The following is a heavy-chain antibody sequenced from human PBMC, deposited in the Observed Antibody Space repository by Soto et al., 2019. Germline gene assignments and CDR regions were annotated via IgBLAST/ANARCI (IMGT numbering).Heavy chain of an antibody. CDR3: ARDGGYGYGFDY. D-gene: IGHD5-18*01. J-gene: IGHJ4*02. Sequence: QLQLQESGSGLVKPSQTLSLTCAVSGGSISSGGYSWSWLRQPPGQGRGWMGYIYHSGSTYYNPSVKSPVTISVDRSKNQFSLKLSSVTAADTAVYSCARDGGYGYGFDYWGQGTLVTVSS. CDR1: GGSISSGGYS. CDR2: IYHSGST. V-gene: IGHV4-30-2*01.